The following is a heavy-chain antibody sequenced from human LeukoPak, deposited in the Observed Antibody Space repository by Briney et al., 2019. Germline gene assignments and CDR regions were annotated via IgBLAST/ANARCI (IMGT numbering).Heavy chain of an antibody. D-gene: IGHD5-12*01. CDR1: GFTFSSYE. V-gene: IGHV3-48*03. Sequence: SGGSLRLSCAASGFTFSSYEMNWVRQAPGKGLEWVSYISSSGSTIYIADSVKGRFTISRDNAKNSLYLQMNSLRAKDTAVYYCARERGYSGYDYFIDSPSDYWGQGTLVTVSS. CDR3: ARERGYSGYDYFIDSPSDY. CDR2: ISSSGSTI. J-gene: IGHJ4*02.